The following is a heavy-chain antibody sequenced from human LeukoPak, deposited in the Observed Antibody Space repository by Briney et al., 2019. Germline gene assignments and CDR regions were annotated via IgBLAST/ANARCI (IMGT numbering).Heavy chain of an antibody. J-gene: IGHJ6*04. D-gene: IGHD6-6*01. Sequence: PGGSLRLSCAASGCTFSSYAVSWVRQAPGKGLEWVSGISGSGGGTYYADSVKGRFTISRDNSKNTLYLQMNSLRAEDTAVYYCAKDSSSSNSYYGMDVWGEGTTVTVSS. CDR1: GCTFSSYA. CDR2: ISGSGGGT. V-gene: IGHV3-23*01. CDR3: AKDSSSSNSYYGMDV.